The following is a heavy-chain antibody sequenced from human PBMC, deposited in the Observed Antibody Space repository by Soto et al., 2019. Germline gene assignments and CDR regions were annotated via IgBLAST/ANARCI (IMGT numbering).Heavy chain of an antibody. D-gene: IGHD6-13*01. CDR3: AKGGLSVAGPDYYYYYYMDV. J-gene: IGHJ6*03. CDR2: ISGSGGST. V-gene: IGHV3-23*01. CDR1: GFTFSSYA. Sequence: GGSLRLSCAASGFTFSSYAMSWVRQAPGKGLEWVSAISGSGGSTYYADSVKGRFTISRDNSKNTLYLQMNSLRAEDTAVYYCAKGGLSVAGPDYYYYYYMDVWGKGTTVTVSS.